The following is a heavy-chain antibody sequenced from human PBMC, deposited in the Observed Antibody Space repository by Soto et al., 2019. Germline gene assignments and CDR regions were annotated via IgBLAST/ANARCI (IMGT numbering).Heavy chain of an antibody. J-gene: IGHJ6*02. Sequence: SVKVSCKASGGTFSSYAISWVRQAPGQGLEWMGGIIPIFGTANYAQKFQGRVTITADESTSTAYMELSSLRSEDTAVYYCARQWAIFGVVACYYGMDVWGQGTTVTVSS. CDR2: IIPIFGTA. D-gene: IGHD3-3*01. CDR3: ARQWAIFGVVACYYGMDV. CDR1: GGTFSSYA. V-gene: IGHV1-69*13.